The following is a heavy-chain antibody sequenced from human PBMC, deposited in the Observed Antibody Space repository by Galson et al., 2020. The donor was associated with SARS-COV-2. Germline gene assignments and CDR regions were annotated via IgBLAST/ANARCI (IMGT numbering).Heavy chain of an antibody. V-gene: IGHV4-31*03. D-gene: IGHD2-2*01. CDR2: IYYSGST. CDR1: GGSISSGGYY. J-gene: IGHJ6*02. CDR3: ARDSCSSTSWYGYYGMDV. Sequence: SETLSLTCTVSGGSISSGGYYWSWIRQHPGKGLEWIGYIYYSGSTYYNPSLKSRVTISVDTSKNQFSLKLSSVTAADTAVYYCARDSCSSTSWYGYYGMDVWGQGTTVTVSS.